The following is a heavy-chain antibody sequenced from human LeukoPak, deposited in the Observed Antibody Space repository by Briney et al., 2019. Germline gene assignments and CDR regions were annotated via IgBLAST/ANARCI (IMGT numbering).Heavy chain of an antibody. CDR1: GFPFSSYE. CDR3: ARAPGGYSYGIPNFDY. D-gene: IGHD5-18*01. Sequence: PGGSLRLSCAASGFPFSSYEMNWVRQAPGKGLEWVSYISSSGSTIYYADSVKGRFTISRDNAKNSLYLQMNSLRAEDTAVYYCARAPGGYSYGIPNFDYWGQGTLVTVSS. V-gene: IGHV3-48*03. CDR2: ISSSGSTI. J-gene: IGHJ4*02.